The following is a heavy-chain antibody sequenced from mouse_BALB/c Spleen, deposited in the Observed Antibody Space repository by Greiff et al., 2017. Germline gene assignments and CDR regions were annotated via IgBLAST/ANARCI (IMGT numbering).Heavy chain of an antibody. CDR3: ARAYYRYDDYFDY. V-gene: IGHV2-9*02. D-gene: IGHD2-14*01. Sequence: VQRVESGPGLVAPSQSLSITCTVSGFSLTSYGVHWVRQPPGKGLEWLGVIWAGGSTNYNSALMSRLSISKENSKSQVFLKMNSLQTDDTAMYYCARAYYRYDDYFDYWGQGTTLTVSS. CDR1: GFSLTSYG. CDR2: IWAGGST. J-gene: IGHJ2*01.